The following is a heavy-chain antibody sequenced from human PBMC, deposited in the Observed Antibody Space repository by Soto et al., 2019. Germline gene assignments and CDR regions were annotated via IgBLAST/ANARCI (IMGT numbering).Heavy chain of an antibody. CDR2: INHSGST. V-gene: IGHV4-34*01. D-gene: IGHD5-12*01. CDR1: VDSFSGYY. J-gene: IGHJ3*02. CDR3: ARGLRRDGYNSGAFDI. Sequence: QVQLQQWGAGLLKPSETLSLSCAVYVDSFSGYYWSWLRQPPGKGPEWIGEINHSGSTNYNPSLKSRVTISVDTSKNQFSLKLTSVTAADTAVYYCARGLRRDGYNSGAFDIWGQGTMVTVSS.